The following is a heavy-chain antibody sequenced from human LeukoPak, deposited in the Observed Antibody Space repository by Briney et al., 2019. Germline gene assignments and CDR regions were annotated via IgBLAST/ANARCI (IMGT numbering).Heavy chain of an antibody. V-gene: IGHV4-39*07. CDR1: GGSISSSSYY. D-gene: IGHD3-22*01. Sequence: SETLSLTCTVSGGSISSSSYYWGWIRQPPGKGLEWIGSIYYSGSTYYNPSLKSRVTISVDTSKNQFSLKLSSVTAADTAVYYCAKQRRGTYYYDSSGSNWFDPWGQGTLVTVSS. CDR2: IYYSGST. J-gene: IGHJ5*02. CDR3: AKQRRGTYYYDSSGSNWFDP.